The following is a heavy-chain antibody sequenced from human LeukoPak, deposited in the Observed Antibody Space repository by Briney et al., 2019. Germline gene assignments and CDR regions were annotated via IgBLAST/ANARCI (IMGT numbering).Heavy chain of an antibody. J-gene: IGHJ4*02. CDR3: ARGSRDYGDYGDFDY. CDR1: GGSFSGYY. CDR2: INHSGSP. V-gene: IGHV4-34*01. D-gene: IGHD4-17*01. Sequence: SETLSLTCAVYGGSFSGYYWSWIRQPPGKGLEWIGEINHSGSPNYNPSLKSRVTISVDTSKNQCSLKLSSVTAADTAVYYCARGSRDYGDYGDFDYWGQGTLVTVSS.